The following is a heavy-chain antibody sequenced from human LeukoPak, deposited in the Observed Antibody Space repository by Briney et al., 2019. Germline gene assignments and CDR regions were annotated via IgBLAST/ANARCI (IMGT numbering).Heavy chain of an antibody. Sequence: SETLSLTCAVYGGSFSGYYWSWIRQPPGKGLEWIGEINHSGSTNYNPSLKSRVTISVDTSKNQFSLKLSSVTAADTAVYYCARGERIAFWSGYAASYFDYWGQGTLVTVSS. CDR1: GGSFSGYY. CDR3: ARGERIAFWSGYAASYFDY. V-gene: IGHV4-34*01. J-gene: IGHJ4*02. D-gene: IGHD3-3*01. CDR2: INHSGST.